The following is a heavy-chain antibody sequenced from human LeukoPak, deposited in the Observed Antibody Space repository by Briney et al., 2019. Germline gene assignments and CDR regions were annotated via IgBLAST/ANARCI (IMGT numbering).Heavy chain of an antibody. CDR3: ARSRLYQLLYGDWFDL. CDR2: ISAYNGNT. J-gene: IGHJ5*02. Sequence: ASVKVSCKASGYTFTSYGISWVRQAPGQGLEWMGWISAYNGNTNYAQKLQGRVTMTTDTSTSTAYMELRSLRSDDTAVYYCARSRLYQLLYGDWFDLWGQGTLVTVSS. CDR1: GYTFTSYG. D-gene: IGHD2-2*02. V-gene: IGHV1-18*01.